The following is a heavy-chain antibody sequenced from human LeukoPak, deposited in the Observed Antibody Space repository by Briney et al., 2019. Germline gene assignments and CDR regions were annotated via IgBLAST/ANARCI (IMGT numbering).Heavy chain of an antibody. J-gene: IGHJ4*02. D-gene: IGHD1-26*01. CDR2: IFYRGST. Sequence: SETLSLTCTVSGDSISSNDYYWGWIRQPPGKGLEWIGSIFYRGSTNYNPSLRSRVTMSVDTSNNQFSLKLTSVTAADTALYSCARVRKSGNSYRGGVDSWGQGTLVTVSS. V-gene: IGHV4-39*01. CDR3: ARVRKSGNSYRGGVDS. CDR1: GDSISSNDYY.